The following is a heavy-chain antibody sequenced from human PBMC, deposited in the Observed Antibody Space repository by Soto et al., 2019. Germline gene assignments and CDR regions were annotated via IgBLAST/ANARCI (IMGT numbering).Heavy chain of an antibody. CDR3: AREMSAAGIYYYYGMDV. CDR2: ISAYNGNT. V-gene: IGHV1-18*01. D-gene: IGHD6-13*01. CDR1: GYTFTSYG. Sequence: QVQLVQSGAEVKKPGASVKVSCKASGYTFTSYGISWVRQAPGQGLEWMGWISAYNGNTNYAQKLQGRVTMTTDTSTSTACMELRSLRSDDTAVYYCAREMSAAGIYYYYGMDVWGQGTTVTVSS. J-gene: IGHJ6*02.